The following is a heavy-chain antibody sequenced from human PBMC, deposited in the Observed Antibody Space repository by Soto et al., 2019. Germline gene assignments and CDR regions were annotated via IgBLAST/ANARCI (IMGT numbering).Heavy chain of an antibody. CDR2: MNPDGSAI. Sequence: EVQLVESGGGLVQPGGSLRLSCVVSGFTFSSSWMHWVRQGPGKGLVWVSRMNPDGSAINYADSVKGRFTTSRDNAKNILYLQMNSLRAEDTALYYCVTAWSEYWGQGTLVTISS. J-gene: IGHJ4*02. V-gene: IGHV3-74*01. D-gene: IGHD2-15*01. CDR3: VTAWSEY. CDR1: GFTFSSSW.